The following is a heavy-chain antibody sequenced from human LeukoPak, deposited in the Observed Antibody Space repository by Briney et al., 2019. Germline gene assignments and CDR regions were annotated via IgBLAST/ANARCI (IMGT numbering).Heavy chain of an antibody. D-gene: IGHD3-10*02. Sequence: PGGSLRLSCSASGFTFSDHYMDWVRQAPGKGLEWVSYISSSGSTIYYADSVKGRFTISRDNAKNSLYLQMNSLRAEDTAVYYCAELGITMIGGVWGKGTTVTISS. CDR1: GFTFSDHY. J-gene: IGHJ6*04. CDR3: AELGITMIGGV. V-gene: IGHV3-11*04. CDR2: ISSSGSTI.